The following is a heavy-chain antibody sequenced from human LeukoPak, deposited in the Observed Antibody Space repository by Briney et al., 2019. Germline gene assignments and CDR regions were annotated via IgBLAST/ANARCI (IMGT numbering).Heavy chain of an antibody. Sequence: PSETLSLTCAVYGGCFRGYYCIWIRDPPGKGLDWIGQVNDSGTPNYNPSVTSRLTISVDTSQIQFSLKLSSVTAADSAVYYCAREGYYFDYWGQGTLVNVSS. J-gene: IGHJ4*02. V-gene: IGHV4-34*01. CDR2: VNDSGTP. CDR1: GGCFRGYY. CDR3: AREGYYFDY.